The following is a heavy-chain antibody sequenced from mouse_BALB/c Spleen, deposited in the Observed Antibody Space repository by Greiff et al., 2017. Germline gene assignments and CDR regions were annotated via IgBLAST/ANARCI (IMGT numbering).Heavy chain of an antibody. V-gene: IGHV1-80*01. CDR3: ARSNLYAMDY. D-gene: IGHD4-1*01. J-gene: IGHJ4*01. Sequence: VQLMESGAELVRPGSSVKISCKASGYAFSSYWMNWVKQRPGQGLEWIGQIYPGDGDTNYNGKFKGKATLTADKSSSTAYMQLSSLTSEDSAVYFCARSNLYAMDYWGQGTSVTVSS. CDR1: GYAFSSYW. CDR2: IYPGDGDT.